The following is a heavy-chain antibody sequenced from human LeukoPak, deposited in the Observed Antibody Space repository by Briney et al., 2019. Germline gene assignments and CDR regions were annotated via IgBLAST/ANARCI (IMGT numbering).Heavy chain of an antibody. CDR1: GFTFSSYG. Sequence: GGSLRLSCAASGFTFSSYGMHWVRQAPGKGLEWVAFIRYDGSNKYYADSVKGRFTISRDNSKNTLYLQMNSLRAEDTAVYYCAKDQDIVVVPAAPKSGDFDYWGRGTLVTVSS. D-gene: IGHD2-2*01. CDR2: IRYDGSNK. V-gene: IGHV3-30*02. CDR3: AKDQDIVVVPAAPKSGDFDY. J-gene: IGHJ4*02.